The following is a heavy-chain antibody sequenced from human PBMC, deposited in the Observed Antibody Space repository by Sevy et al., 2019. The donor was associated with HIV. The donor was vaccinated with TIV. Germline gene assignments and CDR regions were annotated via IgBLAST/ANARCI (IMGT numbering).Heavy chain of an antibody. D-gene: IGHD2-2*02. CDR2: IKQDGSEK. Sequence: GGSLRLSCAASGFTFSSYWMSWVRQAPGKGLEWVANIKQDGSEKYYVDSVKDRFTISRDNAKNSLYLQMNSLRAEDTAVYYCARDPRATCSSTSCYTGYYYYYGMDVWGQGTTVTVSS. CDR1: GFTFSSYW. V-gene: IGHV3-7*01. J-gene: IGHJ6*02. CDR3: ARDPRATCSSTSCYTGYYYYYGMDV.